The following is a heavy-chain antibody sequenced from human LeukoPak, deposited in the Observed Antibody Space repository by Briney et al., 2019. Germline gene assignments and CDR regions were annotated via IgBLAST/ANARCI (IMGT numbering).Heavy chain of an antibody. CDR3: ARLGYSSGWYHFQH. CDR2: IYYSGST. D-gene: IGHD6-19*01. CDR1: GGSISSYY. J-gene: IGHJ1*01. V-gene: IGHV4-59*08. Sequence: PSETLSLTCTVSGGSISSYYWSWIRQPPGKGLEWIGYIYYSGSTNYNPSLKSRVTISVDTSKNQFSLKLSSVTAADTAVYYCARLGYSSGWYHFQHWGQGTLVTVSS.